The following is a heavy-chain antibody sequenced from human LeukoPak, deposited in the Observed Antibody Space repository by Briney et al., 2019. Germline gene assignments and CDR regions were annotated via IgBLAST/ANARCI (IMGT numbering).Heavy chain of an antibody. CDR1: GGSFSGYY. J-gene: IGHJ5*02. D-gene: IGHD2-2*02. CDR3: ARGVGYCSSTSCYISWFDP. Sequence: SETLSLTCAVYGGSFSGYYWSWIRQPPGKGLEWIGEINHSGSTNYNPSLKSRVTISVDTSKNQFSLKLSSVTAADTAVYYCARGVGYCSSTSCYISWFDPWGQGTLVTVSS. V-gene: IGHV4-34*01. CDR2: INHSGST.